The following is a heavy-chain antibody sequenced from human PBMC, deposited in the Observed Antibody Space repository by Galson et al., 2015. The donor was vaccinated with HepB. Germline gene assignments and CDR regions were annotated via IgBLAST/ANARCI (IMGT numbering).Heavy chain of an antibody. CDR3: ARGGRSSWALDY. Sequence: SVKVSCKASGGTFSSYTISWVRQAPGQGLEWMGRIIPILGIANYAQKFQGRVTITADKSTSTAYMELSSLRSEDTAVYYCARGGRSSWALDYWGQGTLVTVSS. CDR2: IIPILGIA. V-gene: IGHV1-69*02. D-gene: IGHD6-13*01. CDR1: GGTFSSYT. J-gene: IGHJ4*02.